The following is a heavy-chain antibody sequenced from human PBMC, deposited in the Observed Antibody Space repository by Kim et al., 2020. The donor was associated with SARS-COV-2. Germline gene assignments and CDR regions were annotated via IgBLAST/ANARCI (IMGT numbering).Heavy chain of an antibody. CDR3: AGEDYYGSGIYFDY. J-gene: IGHJ4*02. CDR1: GGSISSYY. CDR2: IYYSGST. D-gene: IGHD3-10*01. Sequence: SETLSLTCTVSGGSISSYYWSWIRQPPGKGLEWIGYIYYSGSTNYNPSLKSRVTISVDTSKNQFSLKLSSVTAADTAVYYCAGEDYYGSGIYFDYWGQGT. V-gene: IGHV4-59*13.